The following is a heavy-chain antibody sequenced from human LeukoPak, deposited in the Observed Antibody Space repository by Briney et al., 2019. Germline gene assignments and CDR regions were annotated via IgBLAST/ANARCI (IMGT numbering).Heavy chain of an antibody. J-gene: IGHJ4*02. V-gene: IGHV3-23*01. CDR2: ITVSGGST. Sequence: GGSLRLSCAASGFTFSSYAMSWVRQAPGKGLEWVSAITVSGGSTYYADSVKGRFTISRDNSKNTLDLQMNSLRAEDTAVYYCAKAYCSGGSCYVRGFDYWGQGTLVTVSS. CDR1: GFTFSSYA. CDR3: AKAYCSGGSCYVRGFDY. D-gene: IGHD2-15*01.